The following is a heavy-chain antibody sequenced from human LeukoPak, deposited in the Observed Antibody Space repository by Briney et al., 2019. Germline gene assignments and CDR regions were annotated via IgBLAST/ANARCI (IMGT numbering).Heavy chain of an antibody. CDR1: GFTFDDYA. Sequence: GGSLRLSCAASGFTFDDYAMHWVRQAPGKGLEWVSGISWNSGSIGYADSVKGRFTISRDNAKNSLYLQMNSLRAEDTALYYCAKDGPYGRYFDYWGQGTLVTVSS. CDR3: AKDGPYGRYFDY. V-gene: IGHV3-9*01. D-gene: IGHD4-17*01. CDR2: ISWNSGSI. J-gene: IGHJ4*02.